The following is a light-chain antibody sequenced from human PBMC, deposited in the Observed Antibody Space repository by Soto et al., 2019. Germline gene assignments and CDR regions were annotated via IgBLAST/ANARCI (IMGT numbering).Light chain of an antibody. Sequence: EIVMTQSPATLSASPGERATLSCRASQSVRSNLAWYQQKPGQAPRLLIYGASTRATGIPARFSGSGSGTELTLSVGSLQAEDFAVYYCQQYNDWPPTFGQGTKVEIK. V-gene: IGKV3-15*01. CDR1: QSVRSN. J-gene: IGKJ1*01. CDR2: GAS. CDR3: QQYNDWPPT.